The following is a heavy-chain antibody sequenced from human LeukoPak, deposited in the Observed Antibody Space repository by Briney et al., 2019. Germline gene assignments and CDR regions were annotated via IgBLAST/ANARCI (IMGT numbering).Heavy chain of an antibody. J-gene: IGHJ6*04. CDR3: AREFVSWSDV. CDR1: GFAFSSYS. V-gene: IGHV3-21*01. CDR2: ISSRISSYI. Sequence: GXXRLSCAASGFAFSSYSMNWVGQAPGKGVEFVSSISSRISSYIYYAASVQCLFTISRDNANYSLYLQMNSLRAEDTAVYYCAREFVSWSDVWGKGTTVTVSS.